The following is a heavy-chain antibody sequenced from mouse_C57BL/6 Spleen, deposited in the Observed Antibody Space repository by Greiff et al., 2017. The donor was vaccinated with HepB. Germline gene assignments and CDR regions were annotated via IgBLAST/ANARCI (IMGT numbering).Heavy chain of an antibody. Sequence: DVKLQESGPGLVKPSQSLSLTCPVTGYSITSGYYWNWIRQFPGNKLEWMGYISYDGSNNYNPSLKNRIPITRDTSKNQFFLKLNSVTTEDTATYYCARNWDEGFAYWGQGTLVTVSA. CDR2: ISYDGSN. D-gene: IGHD4-1*01. J-gene: IGHJ3*01. CDR1: GYSITSGYY. CDR3: ARNWDEGFAY. V-gene: IGHV3-6*01.